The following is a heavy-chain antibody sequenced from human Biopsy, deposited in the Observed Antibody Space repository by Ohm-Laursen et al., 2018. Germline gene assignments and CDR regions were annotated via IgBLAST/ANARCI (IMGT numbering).Heavy chain of an antibody. J-gene: IGHJ3*01. V-gene: IGHV4-59*12. Sequence: SETLSLTCTLSGDSITRSYWSWIRQSPGKGLEWIGHVFDRGTTNYNPSVRSRVTMSVDTSKKQLSLRLRSVTAADTAMYYCASVVLGPTNDAFDLWGQGTMVVVSS. CDR3: ASVVLGPTNDAFDL. CDR2: VFDRGTT. D-gene: IGHD3-22*01. CDR1: GDSITRSY.